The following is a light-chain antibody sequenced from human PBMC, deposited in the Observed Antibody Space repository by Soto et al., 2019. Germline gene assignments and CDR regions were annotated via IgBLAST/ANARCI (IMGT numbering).Light chain of an antibody. CDR1: SSNIGSTY. J-gene: IGLJ3*02. CDR2: RNN. CDR3: AAWDDSLSGWV. Sequence: QSVLTQPPSASGTPGQRVTISCSGSSSNIGSTYVSWFQQLPGTAPKLLIYRNNQRPSGVPDRFSGSKSGTSASLAISGLRSEDESDYDCAAWDDSLSGWVFGGGTKLTVL. V-gene: IGLV1-47*01.